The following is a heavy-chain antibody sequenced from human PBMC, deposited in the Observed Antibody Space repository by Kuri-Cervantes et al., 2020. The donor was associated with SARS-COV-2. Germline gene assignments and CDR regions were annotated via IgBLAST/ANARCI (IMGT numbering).Heavy chain of an antibody. CDR1: GGTFSSYA. V-gene: IGHV1-69*05. Sequence: SVKVSCKASGGTFSSYAISWVRRAPGQGLEWMGGIIPIFGTANYAQKFQGRVTITTDESTSTAYMELSSLRSEDTAVYYCARDGAARRLYMDVWGKGTTVTVSS. CDR2: IIPIFGTA. D-gene: IGHD6-6*01. CDR3: ARDGAARRLYMDV. J-gene: IGHJ6*03.